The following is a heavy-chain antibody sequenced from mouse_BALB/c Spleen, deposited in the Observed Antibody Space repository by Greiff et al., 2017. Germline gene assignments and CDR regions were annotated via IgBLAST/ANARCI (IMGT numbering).Heavy chain of an antibody. CDR1: GFTFSSYG. Sequence: EVHLVESGGDLVKPGGSLKLSCAASGFTFSSYGMSWVRQTPDKRLEWVATISSGGSYTYYPDSVKGRFTISRDNAKNTLYLQMSSLKSEDTAMYYCARSYDYDDAMDYWGQGTSVTVSS. D-gene: IGHD2-4*01. CDR2: ISSGGSYT. CDR3: ARSYDYDDAMDY. V-gene: IGHV5-6*01. J-gene: IGHJ4*01.